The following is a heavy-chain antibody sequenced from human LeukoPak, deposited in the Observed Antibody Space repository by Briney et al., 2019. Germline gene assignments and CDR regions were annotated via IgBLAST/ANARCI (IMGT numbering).Heavy chain of an antibody. J-gene: IGHJ4*02. CDR2: ISWDGGST. V-gene: IGHV3-43D*04. D-gene: IGHD6-19*01. CDR3: AKDKDFDSSGWYSSFDY. Sequence: GGSLRPSCAASGFAFDDYAMHWVRQAPGKGLEWVSLISWDGGSTYYADSVKGRFTISRDNSKNSLYLQMNSLRAEDTALYYCAKDKDFDSSGWYSSFDYWGQGTLVTVSS. CDR1: GFAFDDYA.